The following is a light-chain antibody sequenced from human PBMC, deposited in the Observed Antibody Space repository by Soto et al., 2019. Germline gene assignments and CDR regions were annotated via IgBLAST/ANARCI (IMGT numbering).Light chain of an antibody. J-gene: IGKJ1*01. Sequence: DIQMTQSPSSLSASVGDRVTVTCRARQNINNYLNWYQQKPGKATKLLIYAASSLQSGVPSRFSGSGSGTDFTLTISRLQPEDFATYYCQQSYGTLWTFGQGTKVEIK. CDR2: AAS. CDR1: QNINNY. CDR3: QQSYGTLWT. V-gene: IGKV1-39*01.